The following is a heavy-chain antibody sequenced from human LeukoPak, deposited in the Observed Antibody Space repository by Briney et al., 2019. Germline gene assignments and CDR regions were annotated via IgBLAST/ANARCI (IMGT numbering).Heavy chain of an antibody. J-gene: IGHJ4*02. CDR2: ISGSGGST. CDR1: GFTLSSYA. V-gene: IGHV3-23*01. Sequence: GGSLRLSCAASGFTLSSYAMSWVRQAPGKGLEWVSAISGSGGSTYYADSVKGRFTISRDNSKNTLYLQMNSLRAEDTAVYYCAKSNPTYYDILTGLFDYWGQGTLVTVSS. CDR3: AKSNPTYYDILTGLFDY. D-gene: IGHD3-9*01.